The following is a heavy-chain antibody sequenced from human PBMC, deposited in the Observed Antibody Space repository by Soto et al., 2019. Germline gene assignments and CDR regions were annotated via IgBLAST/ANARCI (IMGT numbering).Heavy chain of an antibody. Sequence: QDQLVQSGAEVKKPGASVTVSCKASGYSFTNYGITCVRQAPGQGLEWMGWISGFNGNTHYAQKLQGRVTMTTDASTSTDYMELRSLRPEDTAVYYCARDRGVAPPVAGNTHYYYYMDGWGKGTTVTVSS. CDR2: ISGFNGNT. J-gene: IGHJ6*03. V-gene: IGHV1-18*01. D-gene: IGHD6-19*01. CDR1: GYSFTNYG. CDR3: ARDRGVAPPVAGNTHYYYYMDG.